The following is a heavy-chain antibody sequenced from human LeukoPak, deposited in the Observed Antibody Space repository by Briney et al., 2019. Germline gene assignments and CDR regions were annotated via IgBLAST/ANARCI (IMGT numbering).Heavy chain of an antibody. CDR3: ARAPFYCSGGSRYPNYFDC. D-gene: IGHD2-15*01. CDR1: GFTFSNYG. V-gene: IGHV3-48*02. CDR2: ISSSSSTI. J-gene: IGHJ4*02. Sequence: GGSLRLSCAASGFTFSNYGMSWVRQAPGKGLEWVSYISSSSSTIYYADSVQGRFTISRDNAKNSLYLQMNSLRDEDTAVFYCARAPFYCSGGSRYPNYFDCWGQGTLVTVSS.